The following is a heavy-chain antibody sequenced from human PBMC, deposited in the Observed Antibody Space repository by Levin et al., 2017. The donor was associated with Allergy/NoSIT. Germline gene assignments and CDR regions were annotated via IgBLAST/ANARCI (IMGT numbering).Heavy chain of an antibody. Sequence: SETLSLICTISGDSVTGNHWSWIRQSPGKGLEWIGHISNRGNTNLNPSHRSRVTISLNRSTNQVSLELTSVTPADSATYFCARHVYPDGSPFDSWGQGSLITVSS. CDR3: ARHVYPDGSPFDS. J-gene: IGHJ4*02. D-gene: IGHD3-10*01. CDR1: GDSVTGNH. CDR2: ISNRGNT. V-gene: IGHV4-59*08.